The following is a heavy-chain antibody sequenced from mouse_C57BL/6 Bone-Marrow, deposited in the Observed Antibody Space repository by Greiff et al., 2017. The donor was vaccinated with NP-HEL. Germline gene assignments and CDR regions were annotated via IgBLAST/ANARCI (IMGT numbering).Heavy chain of an antibody. CDR3: ARREAYYSNYGWFAY. J-gene: IGHJ3*01. D-gene: IGHD2-5*01. Sequence: EVQLQQSGPELVKPGASVKIPCKASGYTFTDYNMDWVKQSHGKSLEWIGDINPNNGGTIYNQKFKGQATLTVDKSSSTAYMELRSLTSEDTAVYYCARREAYYSNYGWFAYWGQGTLVTVSA. CDR1: GYTFTDYN. CDR2: INPNNGGT. V-gene: IGHV1-18*01.